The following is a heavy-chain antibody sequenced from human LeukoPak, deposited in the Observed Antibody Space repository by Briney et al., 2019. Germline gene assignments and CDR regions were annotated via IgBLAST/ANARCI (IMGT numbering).Heavy chain of an antibody. D-gene: IGHD6-13*01. Sequence: ASVKVSCKASGYTFTGYYMHWVRQAPGQGLEWMGWINPNSGGTNYAQKFQGRVTMTRDTSISTAYMELSRLRSDDTAVYYCAREVIAAAGINSFDYWGQGTLVTVSS. CDR3: AREVIAAAGINSFDY. V-gene: IGHV1-2*02. CDR2: INPNSGGT. CDR1: GYTFTGYY. J-gene: IGHJ4*02.